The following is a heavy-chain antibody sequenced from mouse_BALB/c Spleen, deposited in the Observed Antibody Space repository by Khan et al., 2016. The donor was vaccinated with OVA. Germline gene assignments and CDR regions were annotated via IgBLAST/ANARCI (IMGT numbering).Heavy chain of an antibody. CDR1: GISITTRNYR. CDR3: ARDEYYGYWYFDV. Sequence: EVQLQESGPGLVKPSQTVSLTCTVTGISITTRNYRWSWIRQFPGNKLEWIGYIYYSGTITYNPSLTSRATITRDTSKNQFFLEMNSLTAEDTATYYCARDEYYGYWYFDVWGAGTTVTGSS. V-gene: IGHV3-5*02. J-gene: IGHJ1*01. CDR2: IYYSGTI. D-gene: IGHD1-1*01.